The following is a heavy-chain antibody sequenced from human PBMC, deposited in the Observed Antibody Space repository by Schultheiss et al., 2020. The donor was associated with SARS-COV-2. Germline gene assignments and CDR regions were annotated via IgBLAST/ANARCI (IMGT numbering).Heavy chain of an antibody. Sequence: ASVKVSCKASGGTFSSYAISWVRQAPGQGLEWMGWISAYNGNTNYAQKLQGRVTMTTDTSTSTAYMELRSLRSDDTAVYYCARGLKYYYDSSGQYGMDVWGQGTTVTVSS. CDR3: ARGLKYYYDSSGQYGMDV. J-gene: IGHJ6*02. V-gene: IGHV1-18*01. CDR2: ISAYNGNT. CDR1: GGTFSSYA. D-gene: IGHD3-22*01.